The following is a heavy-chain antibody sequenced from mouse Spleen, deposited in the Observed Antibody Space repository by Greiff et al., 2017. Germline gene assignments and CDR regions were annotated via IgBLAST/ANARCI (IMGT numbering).Heavy chain of an antibody. J-gene: IGHJ2*01. CDR1: GFNFKDYY. Sequence: EVQLQQSGAELVKPGASVKLSCTASGFNFKDYYMHWVKQRTEQGLEWIGRIDPEDGETKYAPNFQGKATITADTSSNTAYLQLSSLTSEDTAVYYCAHYYGSSYDYFDYWGQGTTLTVSS. V-gene: IGHV14-2*01. CDR2: IDPEDGET. D-gene: IGHD1-1*01. CDR3: AHYYGSSYDYFDY.